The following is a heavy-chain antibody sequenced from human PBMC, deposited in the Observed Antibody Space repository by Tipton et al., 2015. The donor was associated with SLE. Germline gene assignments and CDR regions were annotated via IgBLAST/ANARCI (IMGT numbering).Heavy chain of an antibody. V-gene: IGHV3-74*03. CDR2: IKGDGSLK. D-gene: IGHD3-10*01. J-gene: IGHJ4*02. Sequence: SLRLSCAASGFTFRDFFMHWVREVPGKGLFWVSRIKGDGSLKTYADSVKGRLTISRDNAKNTLYLQMNSLRAEDTAVYYCARIHYYGSGSRDYWGQGTLVTVSS. CDR3: ARIHYYGSGSRDY. CDR1: GFTFRDFF.